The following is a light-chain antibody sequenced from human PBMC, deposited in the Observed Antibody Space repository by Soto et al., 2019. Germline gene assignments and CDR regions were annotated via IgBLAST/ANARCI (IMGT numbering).Light chain of an antibody. V-gene: IGKV3-15*01. CDR1: QSVSSN. J-gene: IGKJ4*01. Sequence: EIVMTQSPATLSVSPGERVTLSCRASQSVSSNLAWYQQKGGQAPRLLLYDASTRATDIPARFSGSGSGTDFTLTISSLQSEDFAVYYCLQSKNGVLTFGGGTKVEIK. CDR3: LQSKNGVLT. CDR2: DAS.